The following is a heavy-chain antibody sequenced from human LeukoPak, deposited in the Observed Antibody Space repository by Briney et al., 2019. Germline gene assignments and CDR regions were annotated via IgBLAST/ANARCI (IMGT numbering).Heavy chain of an antibody. V-gene: IGHV3-33*06. CDR2: IWYDGSNK. CDR1: GFTFSSYG. J-gene: IGHJ4*02. Sequence: GRSLGLSCAASGFTFSSYGMHWVRQAPGKGLEWVAVIWYDGSNKYYADSVKGRFTISRDNSKNTLYLQMNSLRAEDTAVYYCAKGRLAYYDSSGSLRHWGQGTLVTVSS. CDR3: AKGRLAYYDSSGSLRH. D-gene: IGHD3-22*01.